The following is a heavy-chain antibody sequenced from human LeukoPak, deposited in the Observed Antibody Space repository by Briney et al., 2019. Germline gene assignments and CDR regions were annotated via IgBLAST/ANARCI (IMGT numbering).Heavy chain of an antibody. J-gene: IGHJ4*02. V-gene: IGHV3-48*03. Sequence: QPGGSLRLSCAASGFTLSTYAMSWVRQAPGKGLEWVSYISFGGDNIYYADSVKGRFTISRDNAKKSLYLQMNSLRVEDTAVYYCARMEGIIDYWGQGTLVTVSS. CDR3: ARMEGIIDY. D-gene: IGHD2/OR15-2a*01. CDR2: ISFGGDNI. CDR1: GFTLSTYA.